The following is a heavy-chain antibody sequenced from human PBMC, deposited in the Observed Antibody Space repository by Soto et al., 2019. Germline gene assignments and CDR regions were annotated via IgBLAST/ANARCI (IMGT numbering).Heavy chain of an antibody. CDR1: GLTFSGSA. J-gene: IGHJ6*02. D-gene: IGHD6-6*01. V-gene: IGHV3-73*01. CDR2: IRGKANSYAT. CDR3: TRHFEYSSSTSMDV. Sequence: EVQLVESGGGLVQPGGSLKLSCAASGLTFSGSAMHWVRQASGKGLEWVGRIRGKANSYATAYAASVKGRFTISRDDSXNTAYLQMNSLQTEDTAVYYCTRHFEYSSSTSMDVWGQGTTVTVSS.